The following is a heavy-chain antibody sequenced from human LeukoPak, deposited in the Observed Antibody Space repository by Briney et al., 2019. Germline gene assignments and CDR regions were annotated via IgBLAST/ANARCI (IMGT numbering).Heavy chain of an antibody. CDR2: IRYDGRNK. CDR1: GFTFSSYG. CDR3: AKDLSLPYSSSWSFDY. Sequence: GGSLRLSCAASGFTFSSYGMHWVRQAPGKGLEWVAFIRYDGRNKYYADSVKGRFTISRDNSKNTLYLQMNSLRAEDTAVYYCAKDLSLPYSSSWSFDYWGQGTLVTVSS. V-gene: IGHV3-30*02. D-gene: IGHD6-13*01. J-gene: IGHJ4*02.